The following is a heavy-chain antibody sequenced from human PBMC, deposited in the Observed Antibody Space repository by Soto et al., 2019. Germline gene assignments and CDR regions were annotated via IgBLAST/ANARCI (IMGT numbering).Heavy chain of an antibody. D-gene: IGHD6-13*01. V-gene: IGHV3-66*04. CDR1: GFTVSSNY. J-gene: IGHJ6*02. Sequence: GGSLRLSCAASGFTVSSNYMSWVRQAPGKGLEWVSVIYSGGSTYYADSVKGRFTISRDNSKNTLYLQMNSLRAEDTAVYYCASHQYSSSWFYYYYGMDVWGQGTTVTVSS. CDR3: ASHQYSSSWFYYYYGMDV. CDR2: IYSGGST.